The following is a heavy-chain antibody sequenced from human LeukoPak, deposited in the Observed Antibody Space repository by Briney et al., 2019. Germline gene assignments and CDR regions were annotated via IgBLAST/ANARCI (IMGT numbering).Heavy chain of an antibody. CDR1: GGSISSYY. Sequence: SETLSLTCTVSGGSISSYYWSWIRQPPGKGLEWIGYIYYSGSTNYNPSLKSRVTISVDTSKNQFSLKLSSVAAADTAVYYCARGNYTVEGIAVARYFDYWGQGTLVTVSS. V-gene: IGHV4-59*01. D-gene: IGHD6-19*01. J-gene: IGHJ4*02. CDR2: IYYSGST. CDR3: ARGNYTVEGIAVARYFDY.